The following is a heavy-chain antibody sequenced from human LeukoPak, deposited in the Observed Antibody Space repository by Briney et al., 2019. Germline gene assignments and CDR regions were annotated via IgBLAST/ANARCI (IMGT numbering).Heavy chain of an antibody. J-gene: IGHJ6*03. D-gene: IGHD5-12*01. CDR2: IYYSGST. CDR1: GGSISSYY. V-gene: IGHV4-59*08. Sequence: SETLSLTCTVSGGSISSYYWSWIRQPPGKGLEWIGYIYYSGSTNYNPSLKSRVTISVDTSKNQFSLKLSSVTAADTAVYYCARQGYSGYDWYPGAYYMDVWGKGTTVTISS. CDR3: ARQGYSGYDWYPGAYYMDV.